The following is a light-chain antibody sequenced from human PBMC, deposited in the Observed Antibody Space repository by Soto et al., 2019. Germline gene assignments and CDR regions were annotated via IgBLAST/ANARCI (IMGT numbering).Light chain of an antibody. CDR3: QQRSNWPRGLT. CDR2: DAS. V-gene: IGKV3-11*01. Sequence: EIVLTQSPATLSLSPGERATLSCRASQSVSSYLAWYQQKPGQAPRLLIYDASNRATGIPARFSGSGSGTDFTLTIISLEPEDFAVYYCQQRSNWPRGLTFGGGTKVEIK. CDR1: QSVSSY. J-gene: IGKJ4*01.